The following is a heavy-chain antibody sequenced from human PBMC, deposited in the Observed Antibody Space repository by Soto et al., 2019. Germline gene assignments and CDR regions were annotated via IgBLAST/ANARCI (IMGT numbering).Heavy chain of an antibody. CDR1: GFTFGNYA. Sequence: EVQLLESGGGLVQPGGSLRLSCAASGFTFGNYAMSWVRQAPGKGLEWVSAISGSGGSTYYADSVKGRFTISRDNSKNTLSLQVNSLRAEDTAVYYCAKSRVGSRTATLDNWGQGTLVTVSS. V-gene: IGHV3-23*01. D-gene: IGHD1-1*01. CDR3: AKSRVGSRTATLDN. J-gene: IGHJ4*02. CDR2: ISGSGGST.